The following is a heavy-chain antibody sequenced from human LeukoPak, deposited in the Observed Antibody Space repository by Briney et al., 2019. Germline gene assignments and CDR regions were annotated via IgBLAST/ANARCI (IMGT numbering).Heavy chain of an antibody. CDR1: GYTFTSYY. J-gene: IGHJ6*02. V-gene: IGHV1-46*01. CDR3: ARGGYCSSTSCYTRFYYYYGMDV. CDR2: INPSGGST. D-gene: IGHD2-2*02. Sequence: ASVKVSCKASGYTFTSYYMHWVRQAPGQGLEWMGIINPSGGSTSYAQKFQGRVTMTRDTSTSTVYMELSSLRSEDTAVYYCARGGYCSSTSCYTRFYYYYGMDVWGQGTTVTVSS.